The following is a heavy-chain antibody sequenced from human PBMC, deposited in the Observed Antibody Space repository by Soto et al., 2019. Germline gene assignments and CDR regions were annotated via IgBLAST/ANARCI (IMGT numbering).Heavy chain of an antibody. V-gene: IGHV3-23*01. J-gene: IGHJ4*02. CDR2: IGGSGRNT. CDR1: GFTFSTYA. D-gene: IGHD5-18*01. CDR3: ARDPTAMVTYYFDY. Sequence: LRLSCAASGFTFSTYAMNWVRQAPGKGLEWVSNIGGSGRNTYYAESVKGRFTISRDNLKNTLYLQMNSLRAEDTAVYYCARDPTAMVTYYFDYWGQGTLVTVS.